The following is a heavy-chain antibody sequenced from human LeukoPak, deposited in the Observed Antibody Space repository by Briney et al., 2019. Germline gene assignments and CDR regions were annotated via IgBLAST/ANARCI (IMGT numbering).Heavy chain of an antibody. CDR2: IKQDGSEK. J-gene: IGHJ4*02. Sequence: EGSLRLSCAASGFTFSSYWMNWVRQAPGKGLEWVANIKQDGSEKYYVDSVKGRFTISRDNAKNSLYLQMNSLRAEDTAVYYCARHWYYYDSSGYYSVFWGQGTLVTVSS. V-gene: IGHV3-7*01. D-gene: IGHD3-22*01. CDR1: GFTFSSYW. CDR3: ARHWYYYDSSGYYSVF.